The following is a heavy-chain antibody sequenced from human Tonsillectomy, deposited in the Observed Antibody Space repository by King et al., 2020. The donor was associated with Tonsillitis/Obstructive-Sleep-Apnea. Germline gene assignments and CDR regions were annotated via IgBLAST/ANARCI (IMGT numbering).Heavy chain of an antibody. Sequence: VQLVESGGGVVQPGRSLRLSCAASGFTFSSYGMHWGRQAPGKGLEWVSVISYDGSNKYYADSVKGRFTISRENAKNTLYLQMNSLRAEDTDVYYCAKDRGATEVAALDYWGQGTLVTVSS. V-gene: IGHV3-30*18. CDR2: ISYDGSNK. CDR3: AKDRGATEVAALDY. D-gene: IGHD2-15*01. J-gene: IGHJ4*02. CDR1: GFTFSSYG.